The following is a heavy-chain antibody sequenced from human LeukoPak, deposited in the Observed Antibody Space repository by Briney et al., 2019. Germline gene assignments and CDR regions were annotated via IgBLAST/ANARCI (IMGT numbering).Heavy chain of an antibody. CDR3: ASDPRDGGQNV. Sequence: GGSLRLSCAASGFTFSSYSMNWVRQAPGKGLEWVSYISSTSSVIYYADSVKGRFTFSRDKSKNTLYLQMNSLRPEDSAVYYCASDPRDGGQNVWGKGTTVTVSS. D-gene: IGHD5-24*01. CDR1: GFTFSSYS. V-gene: IGHV3-21*05. J-gene: IGHJ6*04. CDR2: ISSTSSVI.